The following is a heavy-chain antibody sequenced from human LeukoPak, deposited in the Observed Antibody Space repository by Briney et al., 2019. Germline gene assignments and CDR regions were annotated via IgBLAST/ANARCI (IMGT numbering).Heavy chain of an antibody. V-gene: IGHV4-39*07. Sequence: PSETLSLTCTVSGGSISSSSYYWGWIRQPPGKGLEWIGSIYHSGSTYYNPSLKSRVTISVDTSKNQFSLKLSSVTAADTAVYYCARDRPGGDYGYNAFDIWGQGTMVTVSS. J-gene: IGHJ3*02. D-gene: IGHD4-17*01. CDR3: ARDRPGGDYGYNAFDI. CDR1: GGSISSSSYY. CDR2: IYHSGST.